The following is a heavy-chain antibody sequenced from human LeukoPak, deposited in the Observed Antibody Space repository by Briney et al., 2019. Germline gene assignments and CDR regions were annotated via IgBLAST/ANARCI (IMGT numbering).Heavy chain of an antibody. D-gene: IGHD3-22*01. V-gene: IGHV1-18*01. CDR2: ISAYNGNT. Sequence: AASVKVSCKASGYTFTSYGISWVRQAPGQGLEWMGWISAYNGNTNYAQKLQGRVTMTTDTSTSTAYMELRSLRSDDTAVYYCARGIYDSSGYYPYYYYYYMDVWGKGTTVTVSS. CDR3: ARGIYDSSGYYPYYYYYYMDV. CDR1: GYTFTSYG. J-gene: IGHJ6*03.